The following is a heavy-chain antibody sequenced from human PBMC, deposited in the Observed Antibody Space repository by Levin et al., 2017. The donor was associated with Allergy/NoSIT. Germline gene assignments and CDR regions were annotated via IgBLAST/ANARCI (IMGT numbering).Heavy chain of an antibody. J-gene: IGHJ1*01. CDR2: IGASGGST. CDR3: AKETGRAVVNYMDH. V-gene: IGHV3-23*01. Sequence: HTGESLKISCAASGFTFNNYAMSWVRQAPGKGPEWVSGIGASGGSTYYADSVKGRFTISRDNSNNRLFLQMTSLSAEDTAVYYCAKETGRAVVNYMDHWGRGTLVTVSS. D-gene: IGHD2-21*01. CDR1: GFTFNNYA.